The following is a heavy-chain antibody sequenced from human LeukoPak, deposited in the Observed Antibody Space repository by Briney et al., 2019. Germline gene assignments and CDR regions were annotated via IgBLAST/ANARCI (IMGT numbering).Heavy chain of an antibody. CDR1: GFTFSSYA. D-gene: IGHD1-26*01. Sequence: GGSLRLSCAASGFTFSSYAMSWVRQAPGKGLEWVSAINGGGGSTYNVDSVKGRFTISRDNSKNTLYLQMSGLRAEDTAVYYCARVDSLVGAKFWSVRNYYFNYWGQGTLVTVSS. CDR3: ARVDSLVGAKFWSVRNYYFNY. V-gene: IGHV3-23*01. CDR2: INGGGGST. J-gene: IGHJ4*02.